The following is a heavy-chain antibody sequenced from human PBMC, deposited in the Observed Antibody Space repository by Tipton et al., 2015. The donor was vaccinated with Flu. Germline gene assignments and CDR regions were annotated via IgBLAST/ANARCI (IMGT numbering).Heavy chain of an antibody. V-gene: IGHV4-39*02. CDR3: ARERRGGWPFYDAFDF. CDR2: IYSSGST. D-gene: IGHD6-19*01. Sequence: TLSLTCNVSGGSISSSSDYWGWIRQPPGKGLECIGTIYSSGSTYFNPSLRSRVTISVDTSKNQFSLRLSSVTAADTAVYYCARERRGGWPFYDAFDFWGQGTTVTVSS. CDR1: GGSISSSSDY. J-gene: IGHJ3*01.